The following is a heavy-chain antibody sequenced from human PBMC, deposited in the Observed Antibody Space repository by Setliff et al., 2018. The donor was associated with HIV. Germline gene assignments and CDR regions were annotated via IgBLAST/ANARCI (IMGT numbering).Heavy chain of an antibody. CDR3: AREGLAVAGLNWFDP. V-gene: IGHV4-59*01. J-gene: IGHJ5*02. CDR1: GGSISSYY. CDR2: IYYSGST. D-gene: IGHD6-19*01. Sequence: SETLSLTCTVSGGSISSYYWNWIRQPPGKGLEWIGYIYYSGSTNYNPSLKSRVTISVDTSKNQFSLKLSSVTAADTAVYYCAREGLAVAGLNWFDPWGQGTLVTVSS.